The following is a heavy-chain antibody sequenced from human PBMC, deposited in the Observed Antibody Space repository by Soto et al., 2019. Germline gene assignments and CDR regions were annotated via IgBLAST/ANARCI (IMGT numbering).Heavy chain of an antibody. CDR1: GATYSTSA. Sequence: QVQLVQSGAEVKKPGSSVKVSCKASGATYSTSAISWVRQAPGQGLEWMGGINPILGTLDYAHKFQGRVTITADESTSTVYMELGSLRSEDTALYFCARGGVDVVATSAFDYWGQGTLVTVSS. J-gene: IGHJ4*02. V-gene: IGHV1-69*01. CDR2: INPILGTL. D-gene: IGHD5-12*01. CDR3: ARGGVDVVATSAFDY.